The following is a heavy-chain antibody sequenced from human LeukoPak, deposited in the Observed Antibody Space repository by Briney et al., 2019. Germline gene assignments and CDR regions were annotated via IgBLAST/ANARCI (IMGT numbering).Heavy chain of an antibody. D-gene: IGHD5-18*01. V-gene: IGHV1-8*01. CDR3: ARGRPDTSVPRTYYMDV. J-gene: IGHJ6*03. CDR2: MSPNSGNT. Sequence: ASVKVSCKASGYTFTSFDIFWVRQATGQGLEWMGWMSPNSGNTGSAQKFQGRVTFTRDTSIGTSFMELSSLRSEDTAIYYCARGRPDTSVPRTYYMDVWGKGTTVTVSS. CDR1: GYTFTSFD.